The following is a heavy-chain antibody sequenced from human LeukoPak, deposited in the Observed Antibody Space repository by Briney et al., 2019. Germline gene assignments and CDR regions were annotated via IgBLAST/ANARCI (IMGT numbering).Heavy chain of an antibody. V-gene: IGHV3-23*01. J-gene: IGHJ4*02. CDR1: GFTFSSYA. CDR2: FSGSSDST. CDR3: VKRGYSAAAQTFFFDY. D-gene: IGHD6-13*01. Sequence: PGGSLRLSCAASGFTFSSYAMSWVRQAPGKGLEWVSGFSGSSDSTYYADSVKGRFTISRDNSKNTLYLQMNSLRAEDTAIYYCVKRGYSAAAQTFFFDYWGQGTLVTVSS.